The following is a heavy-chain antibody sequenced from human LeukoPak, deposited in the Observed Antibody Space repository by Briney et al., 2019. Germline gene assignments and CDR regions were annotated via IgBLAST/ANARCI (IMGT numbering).Heavy chain of an antibody. Sequence: NTSETLSLTCTVSGGSISSRSYYWGWIRQPPGKGLEWIGSIYYSGSTYYNPSLKSRVTISVDTSKNQFSLKLSSVTAADTAVYYCATIVGATLRGDYWGQGTLVTVSP. CDR3: ATIVGATLRGDY. V-gene: IGHV4-39*07. CDR2: IYYSGST. CDR1: GGSISSRSYY. J-gene: IGHJ4*02. D-gene: IGHD1-26*01.